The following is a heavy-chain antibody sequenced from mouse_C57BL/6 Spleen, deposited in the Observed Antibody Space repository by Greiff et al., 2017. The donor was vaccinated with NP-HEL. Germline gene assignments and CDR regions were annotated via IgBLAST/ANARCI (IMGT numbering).Heavy chain of an antibody. CDR2: IDPNSGGT. CDR1: GYTFTSYW. CDR3: ESDGYYVGFAY. D-gene: IGHD2-3*01. V-gene: IGHV1-72*01. Sequence: QVQLQQPGAELVKPGASVKLSCKASGYTFTSYWMHWVKQRPGRGLEWIGRIDPNSGGTKYNEKFKSKATLTVDTTSSTAYMQLSSLISEDSAVYYCESDGYYVGFAYRGQGTLVIVSA. J-gene: IGHJ3*01.